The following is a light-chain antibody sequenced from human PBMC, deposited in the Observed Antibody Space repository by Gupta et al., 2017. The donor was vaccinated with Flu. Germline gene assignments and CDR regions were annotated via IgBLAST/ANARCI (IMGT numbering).Light chain of an antibody. CDR1: QSVSSY. CDR3: QQRGTGHPYII. J-gene: IGKJ4*01. Sequence: TLSLSPGERATLSCRASQSVSSYLAWYNKKPGQTPRLLIYDASNRATGIKARFSGSGVGTDVXLTISSXEPEDFGVYYCQQRGTGHPYIIFGXGTKVEIK. CDR2: DAS. V-gene: IGKV3D-11*02.